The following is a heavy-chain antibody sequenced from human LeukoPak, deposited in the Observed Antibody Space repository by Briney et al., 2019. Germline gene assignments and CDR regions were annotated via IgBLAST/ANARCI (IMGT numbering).Heavy chain of an antibody. D-gene: IGHD3-10*01. V-gene: IGHV3-23*01. Sequence: GGSLRLSCAASGLTLSSNAMSWVRQAPGKGLEWVSGISDSGGSTYYADSVKGRFAISRDKSKNTFFLQMNSLRAEDTAVYYCAKEWAYGSGSYHYWGQGTLVTVSS. CDR2: ISDSGGST. CDR1: GLTLSSNA. J-gene: IGHJ4*02. CDR3: AKEWAYGSGSYHY.